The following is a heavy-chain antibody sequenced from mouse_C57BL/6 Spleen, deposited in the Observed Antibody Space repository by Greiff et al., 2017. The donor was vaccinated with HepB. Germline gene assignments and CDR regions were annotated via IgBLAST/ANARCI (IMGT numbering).Heavy chain of an antibody. V-gene: IGHV1-61*01. CDR1: GYTFTSYW. CDR2: IYPSDSET. D-gene: IGHD2-3*01. CDR3: STHDGYYGYYAMDY. J-gene: IGHJ4*01. Sequence: QVQLQQPGAELVRPGSSVKLSCKASGYTFTSYWMDWVKQRPGQGLEWIGNIYPSDSETHYNQKFKDKATLTVDKSSSTAYMQLSSLTSEDSAVYYCSTHDGYYGYYAMDYWGQRTSVTVSS.